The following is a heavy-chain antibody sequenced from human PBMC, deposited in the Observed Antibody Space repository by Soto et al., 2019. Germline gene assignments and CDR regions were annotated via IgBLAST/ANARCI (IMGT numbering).Heavy chain of an antibody. CDR1: GITLSSYG. J-gene: IGHJ4*02. V-gene: IGHV3-30*03. Sequence: QVQLVESGGGVVQPGRSLRLSCVASGITLSSYGIHWVRQGPGKGLEWVSGVAYDGSKTYLADSIKGRFTISRDNAKNTVFLQMNSLKPEDTALYYCATGRLKSSPGGREFDYWGQGTQVTVSS. CDR2: VAYDGSKT. CDR3: ATGRLKSSPGGREFDY. D-gene: IGHD2-8*02.